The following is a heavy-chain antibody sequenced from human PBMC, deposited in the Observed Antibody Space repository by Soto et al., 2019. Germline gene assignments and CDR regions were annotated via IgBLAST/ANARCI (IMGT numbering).Heavy chain of an antibody. V-gene: IGHV3-30-3*01. D-gene: IGHD3-22*01. CDR3: ASLYTNYYDSSGYYPAALFDP. CDR2: ISYDGSNK. J-gene: IGHJ5*02. CDR1: GFTFSSYA. Sequence: GGSLRLSCAASGFTFSSYAMHWVRQAPGKGLEWVAVISYDGSNKYYADSVKGRFTISRDNSKNTLYLQMNSLRAEDTAVYYCASLYTNYYDSSGYYPAALFDPWGQGTLVTVSS.